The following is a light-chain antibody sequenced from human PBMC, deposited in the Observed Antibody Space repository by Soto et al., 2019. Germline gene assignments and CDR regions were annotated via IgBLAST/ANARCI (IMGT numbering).Light chain of an antibody. Sequence: QSALTQPASVSGSPGQSITISCTGTSSVVGSYNLVSWYQQHPGKAPKLMIYEVSKRPSGVSNRFSGSMSGNTASLTISGLQAEDEADYDCCSYAGSSSYVFGTGTKVTVL. V-gene: IGLV2-23*02. CDR3: CSYAGSSSYV. CDR1: SSVVGSYNL. J-gene: IGLJ1*01. CDR2: EVS.